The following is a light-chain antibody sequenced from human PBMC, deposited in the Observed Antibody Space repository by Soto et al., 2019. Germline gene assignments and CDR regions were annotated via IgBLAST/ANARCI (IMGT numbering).Light chain of an antibody. CDR1: QSVGKY. Sequence: EIVLTQSPATLSLSSGERATLSCSASQSVGKYLAWYQQKAGQAPRLLIYDASNRATGIPARFSGSGAGTDFTLTISSLDPDDFAVYYCQQRYSWPPLTFGQGTRLEI. J-gene: IGKJ5*01. V-gene: IGKV3-11*01. CDR2: DAS. CDR3: QQRYSWPPLT.